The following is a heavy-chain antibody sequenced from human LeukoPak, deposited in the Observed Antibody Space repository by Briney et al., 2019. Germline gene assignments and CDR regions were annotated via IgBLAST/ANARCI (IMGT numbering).Heavy chain of an antibody. D-gene: IGHD5-18*01. Sequence: ASVKVSCKASGGTFSSYAISWMRQAPGQGLEWMGGIIPIFGTANYAQKFQGRVTITTDESTSTAYMELSSLRSEDTAVYYCARDRSYGYRAHGYYFDYWGQGTLVTVSS. J-gene: IGHJ4*02. V-gene: IGHV1-69*05. CDR1: GGTFSSYA. CDR2: IIPIFGTA. CDR3: ARDRSYGYRAHGYYFDY.